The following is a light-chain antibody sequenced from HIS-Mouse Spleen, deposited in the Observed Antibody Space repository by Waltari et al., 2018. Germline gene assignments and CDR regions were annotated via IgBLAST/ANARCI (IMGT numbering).Light chain of an antibody. J-gene: IGLJ3*02. CDR2: KDS. CDR3: QSADSSGTPWV. V-gene: IGLV3-25*03. Sequence: SYELTQPPSVSVSPGQTARITCSGDALPKQYAYWYQQKPGQAPVLVIYKDSERPSGISERVSGSSSGTTVTLTISGVQAEDEADYYCQSADSSGTPWVFGGGTKLTVL. CDR1: ALPKQY.